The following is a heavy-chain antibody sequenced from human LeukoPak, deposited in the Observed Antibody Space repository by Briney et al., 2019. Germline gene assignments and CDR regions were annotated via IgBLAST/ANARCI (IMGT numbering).Heavy chain of an antibody. J-gene: IGHJ4*02. D-gene: IGHD3-3*01. CDR2: ISSSSSTI. CDR3: ARESGETIFGVVPFDY. Sequence: GGSLRLSCAASGFTFSSYNMNWVRQAPGKGLEWVSYISSSSSTIYYADSVKGRFTISKDNAKNSLYLQMNSLRAEDTAVYYCARESGETIFGVVPFDYWGQGTLVTVSS. CDR1: GFTFSSYN. V-gene: IGHV3-48*01.